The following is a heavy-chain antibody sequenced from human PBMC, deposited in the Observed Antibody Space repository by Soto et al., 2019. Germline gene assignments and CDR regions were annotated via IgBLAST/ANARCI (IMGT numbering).Heavy chain of an antibody. CDR1: GGSISSSSYY. J-gene: IGHJ4*01. V-gene: IGHV4-39*02. CDR2: IYYSGST. CDR3: TRDGDYWYSLAY. D-gene: IGHD2-21*01. Sequence: PSETVSLTCTVSGGSISSSSYYWGWIRQPPGKGLEWIGNIYYSGSTYYNPSLKSRVTISVDTSKNQFSLKLSSVTAADTAVYYCTRDGDYWYSLAYWGHGTLVTVSS.